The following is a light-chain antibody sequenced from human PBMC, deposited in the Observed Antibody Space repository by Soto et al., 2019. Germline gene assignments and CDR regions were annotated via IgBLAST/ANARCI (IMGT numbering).Light chain of an antibody. V-gene: IGKV3-15*01. Sequence: EVVMTQSPAALSVSPGERATLSCRAGESVSTKLAWYQQKPGQAPRLLIFDASARVNGVPARFRGSGSGTEFTLTISGLQSEDFAVYFCQQYTDWPRTFGQGTK. CDR1: ESVSTK. J-gene: IGKJ1*01. CDR2: DAS. CDR3: QQYTDWPRT.